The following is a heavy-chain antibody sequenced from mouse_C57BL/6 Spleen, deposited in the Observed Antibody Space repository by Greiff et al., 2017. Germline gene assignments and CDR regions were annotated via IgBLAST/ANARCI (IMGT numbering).Heavy chain of an antibody. CDR1: GYSITSGYY. CDR3: ARSGNDAMDY. J-gene: IGHJ4*01. D-gene: IGHD1-3*01. Sequence: ESGPGLVKPSQSLSLTCSVTGYSITSGYYWNWIRQFPGNKLEWMGYISYDGSNNYNPSLKNRISITRDTSKNQFFLKLNSVTTEDTATYYCARSGNDAMDYWGQGTSVTVSS. CDR2: ISYDGSN. V-gene: IGHV3-6*01.